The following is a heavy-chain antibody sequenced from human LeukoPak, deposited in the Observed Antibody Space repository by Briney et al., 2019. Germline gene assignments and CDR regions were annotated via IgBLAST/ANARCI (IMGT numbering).Heavy chain of an antibody. Sequence: SVKVSCKASGGTFSSYAISWVRQAPGQGLEWMGRIIPIFGTANYAQKFQGRVTITTDESTSTAYMELSSLRSEDTAVYYCARGAYYDFWSGYPLDYMDVWGKGTTVTVSS. CDR3: ARGAYYDFWSGYPLDYMDV. D-gene: IGHD3-3*01. CDR1: GGTFSSYA. J-gene: IGHJ6*03. V-gene: IGHV1-69*05. CDR2: IIPIFGTA.